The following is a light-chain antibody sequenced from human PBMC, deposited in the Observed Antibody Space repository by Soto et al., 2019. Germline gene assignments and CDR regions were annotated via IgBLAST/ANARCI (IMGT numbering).Light chain of an antibody. V-gene: IGKV1-5*03. J-gene: IGKJ1*01. CDR2: KAS. Sequence: DIQLTQSPSTLSASVGDRVTLTCRASQSVLNWLAWYQQKPGKAPKLLIYKASSLQSGVPSRFGGSGSGTEFTLTISSLQPDDFATYYCQQYNSYTRTFGQGTKVEI. CDR3: QQYNSYTRT. CDR1: QSVLNW.